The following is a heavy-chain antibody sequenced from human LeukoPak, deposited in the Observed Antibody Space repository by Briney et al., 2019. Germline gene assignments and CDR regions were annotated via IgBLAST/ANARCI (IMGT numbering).Heavy chain of an antibody. V-gene: IGHV3-7*01. CDR1: GSTFSTDA. Sequence: GRSLRLSCAASGSTFSTDAMHWVRQAPGKGLEWVASIKDDGSEKYCVDSAKGRFTISRDNAKNSLYLQMNSLRAEDTAVYYCARVGQYYDFWSGYYDYWGQGTLVTVSS. J-gene: IGHJ4*02. CDR3: ARVGQYYDFWSGYYDY. D-gene: IGHD3-3*01. CDR2: IKDDGSEK.